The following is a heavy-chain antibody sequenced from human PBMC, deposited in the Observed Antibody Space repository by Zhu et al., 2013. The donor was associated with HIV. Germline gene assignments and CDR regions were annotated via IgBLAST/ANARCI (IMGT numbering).Heavy chain of an antibody. CDR3: ARVGGTTVKYYFDY. J-gene: IGHJ4*02. Sequence: QVQLEQSGAEVKQPGSSVKVSCRASGGTFSSYALSWVRQAPGQGLEWMGGIIPIFGTTNYAQKFQGRVTITADESTSTIYMELSSLKSEDTAVYYCARVGGTTVKYYFDYWGQGTLVTVSS. D-gene: IGHD4-17*01. CDR2: IIPIFGTT. CDR1: GGTFSSYA. V-gene: IGHV1-69*01.